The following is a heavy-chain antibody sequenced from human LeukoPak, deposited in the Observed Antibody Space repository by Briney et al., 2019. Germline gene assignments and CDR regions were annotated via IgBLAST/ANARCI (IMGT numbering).Heavy chain of an antibody. V-gene: IGHV4-39*07. CDR2: IYYSGST. CDR1: GGSISSSSYY. D-gene: IGHD3-9*01. Sequence: PSETLSLTCTVSGGSISSSSYYWGWIRQPPRKGLEWIGSIYYSGSTYYNPSLKSRVTISVDTSKNQFSLKLSSVTAADTAVYYCARGADYDILTGYPPDYWGQGTLVTVSS. CDR3: ARGADYDILTGYPPDY. J-gene: IGHJ4*02.